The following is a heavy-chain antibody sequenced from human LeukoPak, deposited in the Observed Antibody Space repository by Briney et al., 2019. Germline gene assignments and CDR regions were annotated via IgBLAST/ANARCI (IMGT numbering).Heavy chain of an antibody. CDR1: GFTVSSNY. CDR2: IYSGGST. Sequence: GGSLRLSCAASGFTVSSNYMSWVRQAPGKGLEWVSVIYSGGSTYYADSVKGRFTISRDNSKNTLCLQMNSLRAEDTAVYYCASTVTTRQYYYYMDVWGKGTTVTVSS. V-gene: IGHV3-53*01. D-gene: IGHD4-11*01. J-gene: IGHJ6*03. CDR3: ASTVTTRQYYYYMDV.